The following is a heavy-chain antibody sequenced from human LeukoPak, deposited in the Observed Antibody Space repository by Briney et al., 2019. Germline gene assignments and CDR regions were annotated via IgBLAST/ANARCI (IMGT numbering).Heavy chain of an antibody. V-gene: IGHV4-59*12. J-gene: IGHJ4*02. D-gene: IGHD2-2*01. CDR2: IYYSGST. CDR3: ARGLGYCSSTSCSFDY. Sequence: SETLSLTCTVSGGSISSYYWSWIRQPPGKGLEWIGYIYYSGSTNYNSSLKSRVTISVDTSKNQFSLQLSSVTAADTAVYYCARGLGYCSSTSCSFDYWGQGTLVTVSS. CDR1: GGSISSYY.